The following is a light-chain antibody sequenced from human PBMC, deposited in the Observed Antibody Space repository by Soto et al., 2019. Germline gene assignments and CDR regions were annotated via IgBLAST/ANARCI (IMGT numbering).Light chain of an antibody. J-gene: IGKJ2*01. Sequence: EIVLTQSPGTLSLSPGERATLSCGASQSVSSSYLAWYQHKPGQAPRLLIYGASSRATVIPDRFSGSGSGTDFTLTISRLEPEDFAVYYCQQYGSSPHTFGQGTKLEIK. CDR3: QQYGSSPHT. CDR2: GAS. CDR1: QSVSSSY. V-gene: IGKV3-20*01.